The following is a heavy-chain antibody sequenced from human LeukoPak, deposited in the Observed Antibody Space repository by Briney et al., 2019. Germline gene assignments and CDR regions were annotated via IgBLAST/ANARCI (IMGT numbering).Heavy chain of an antibody. D-gene: IGHD3-22*01. CDR2: ISAYNGNT. V-gene: IGHV1-18*01. CDR1: GYTFTSYG. CDR3: ARGSLYYYDSSGYPSDAFDI. Sequence: APVKVSCKASGYTFTSYGISWVRQAPGQGLEWMGWISAYNGNTNYAQKLQGRVTMTTDTSTSTAYMELRSLRSDDTAVYYCARGSLYYYDSSGYPSDAFDIWGQGTMVTVSS. J-gene: IGHJ3*02.